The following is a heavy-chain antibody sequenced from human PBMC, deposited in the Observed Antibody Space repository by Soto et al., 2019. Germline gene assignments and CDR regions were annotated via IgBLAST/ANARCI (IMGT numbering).Heavy chain of an antibody. Sequence: GGSLRLSCAASGFTFSSYGMHWVRQAPGKGLEWVAVIWYDGSNKYYADSVKGRFTISRDDSKNTLYLQMNSLRAEDTAVYYCARDSLPLWSGYAFDYWGQGTLVTVSS. CDR2: IWYDGSNK. J-gene: IGHJ4*02. D-gene: IGHD3-3*01. V-gene: IGHV3-33*01. CDR3: ARDSLPLWSGYAFDY. CDR1: GFTFSSYG.